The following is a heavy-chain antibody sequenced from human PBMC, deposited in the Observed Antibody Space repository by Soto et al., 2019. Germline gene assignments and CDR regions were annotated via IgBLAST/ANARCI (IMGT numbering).Heavy chain of an antibody. D-gene: IGHD5-12*01. CDR2: VREDEREK. CDR3: VRDGYRGYDRAFDI. J-gene: IGHJ3*02. V-gene: IGHV3-7*01. Sequence: EVHLVESGGGLVQPGGSLRLSCAASGFTFSSYWMSWVRQAPGKGPEWVANVREDEREKYYVDSVRGRFTISRDNAKNSLYLQMNSLRVEDTAVYYCVRDGYRGYDRAFDIWGRGTMVTVSS. CDR1: GFTFSSYW.